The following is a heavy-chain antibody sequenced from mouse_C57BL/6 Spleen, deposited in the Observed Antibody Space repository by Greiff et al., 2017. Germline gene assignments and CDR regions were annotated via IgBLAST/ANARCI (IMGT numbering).Heavy chain of an antibody. Sequence: EVKLQESGPGLVKPSQSLSLTCSVTGYSITSGYYWNWIRQFPGNKLEWMGYISYDGSNNSNPSLKNRISITRDTSKNQFFLKLNSVTTEDTATYYCSYDYGGYWGQGTTLTVSS. CDR2: ISYDGSN. J-gene: IGHJ2*01. CDR1: GYSITSGYY. V-gene: IGHV3-6*01. CDR3: SYDYGGY. D-gene: IGHD2-4*01.